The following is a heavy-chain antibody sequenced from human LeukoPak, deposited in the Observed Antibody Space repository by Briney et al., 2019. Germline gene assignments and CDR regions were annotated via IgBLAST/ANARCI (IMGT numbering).Heavy chain of an antibody. CDR1: GYTFTSYG. D-gene: IGHD3-10*01. CDR2: ISAYNGNT. V-gene: IGHV1-18*01. J-gene: IGHJ4*02. CDR3: ARDKDELLWFGELPQYFDY. Sequence: ASVKVSCKASGYTFTSYGISWVRQAPGQGLEWMGWISAYNGNTNYAQKLQGRVTMTTDTSTSTAYMELRSLGSDDTAVYYCARDKDELLWFGELPQYFDYWGQGTLVTVSS.